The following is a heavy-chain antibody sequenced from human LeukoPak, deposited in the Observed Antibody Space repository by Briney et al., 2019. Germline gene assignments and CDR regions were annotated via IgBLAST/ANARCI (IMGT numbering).Heavy chain of an antibody. CDR2: IGSTDI. CDR1: GFTFNICA. V-gene: IGHV3-23*01. J-gene: IGHJ4*02. D-gene: IGHD3-10*01. Sequence: GGSLRLSCAASGFTFNICAMSWVRQAPGKGLEWVSSIGSTDIYYADPVKGRFTVSRDNSKNTRYLHPNSLRAEASAVYYFAEDATPGDLILDYFAFWGQGTVVTVSS. CDR3: AEDATPGDLILDYFAF.